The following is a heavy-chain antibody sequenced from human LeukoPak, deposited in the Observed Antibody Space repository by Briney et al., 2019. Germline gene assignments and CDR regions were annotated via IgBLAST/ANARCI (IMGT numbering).Heavy chain of an antibody. D-gene: IGHD3-22*01. V-gene: IGHV3-30*18. CDR1: GFIFSNYG. Sequence: PGGSLRLSCAASGFIFSNYGMHWVRQAPGKGLEWVAVISHDGRTEFYADSVKGRFTISRDNSKNTLYLQMSSLRAEDTAVYYCVKDYYDSSGYYHDYWGQGTLVTVSS. CDR3: VKDYYDSSGYYHDY. CDR2: ISHDGRTE. J-gene: IGHJ4*02.